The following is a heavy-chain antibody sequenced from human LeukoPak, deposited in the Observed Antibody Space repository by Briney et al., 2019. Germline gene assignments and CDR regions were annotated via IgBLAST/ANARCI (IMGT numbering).Heavy chain of an antibody. V-gene: IGHV3-53*01. CDR1: GFTVSSNY. CDR2: IYSGGTT. D-gene: IGHD2-21*01. J-gene: IGHJ4*02. CDR3: VAFSPYF. Sequence: PGGSLRLSCAASGFTVSSNYMSWVRQAPGKGLEWVSVIYSGGTTYYADSVMGRFTVSRDNSKNTLYLQMNSLRAEDTAVYYCVAFSPYFWGQGTLVTVFS.